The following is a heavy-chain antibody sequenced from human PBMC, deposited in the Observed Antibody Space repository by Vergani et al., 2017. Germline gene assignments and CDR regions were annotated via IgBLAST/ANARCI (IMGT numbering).Heavy chain of an antibody. V-gene: IGHV3-23*01. D-gene: IGHD2-15*01. CDR2: ISGSGGST. Sequence: EVQLLESGGGLVQPGGSLRLSCAASGFTFSSYAMSWVRPAPGKGLEWVSAISGSGGSTYYADSVKGRFTISRDNSKNTLYLQMNSLRAEDTAVYYCAKDNVRGGYPTYWGQGTLVTVSS. CDR3: AKDNVRGGYPTY. J-gene: IGHJ4*02. CDR1: GFTFSSYA.